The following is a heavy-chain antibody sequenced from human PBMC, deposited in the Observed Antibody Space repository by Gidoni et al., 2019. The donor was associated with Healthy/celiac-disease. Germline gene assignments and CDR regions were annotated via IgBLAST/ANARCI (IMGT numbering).Heavy chain of an antibody. Sequence: QVQLQQSGPGLVKPSQTLSLTCAISGDSVSSTSAAWNWIRQAPSRGLEWLGRTYYRSKWYNDYAVSVKSRITINPDTSKNQFSLQLNSVTPEDTAVYYCAREGYSGYDFSGWRVWGRFDYWGQGTLVTVSS. J-gene: IGHJ4*02. D-gene: IGHD5-12*01. CDR3: AREGYSGYDFSGWRVWGRFDY. CDR1: GDSVSSTSAA. CDR2: TYYRSKWYN. V-gene: IGHV6-1*01.